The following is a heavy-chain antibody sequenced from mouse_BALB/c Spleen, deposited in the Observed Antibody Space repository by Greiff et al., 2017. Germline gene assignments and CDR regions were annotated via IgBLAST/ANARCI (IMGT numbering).Heavy chain of an antibody. CDR2: INPSNGRT. V-gene: IGHV1S81*02. CDR1: GYTFTSYW. D-gene: IGHD1-1*01. Sequence: VQLQQPGAELVKPGASVKLSCKASGYTFTSYWMHWVKQRPGQGLEWIGEINPSNGRTNYNEKFKSKATLTVDKSSSTAYMQLSSLTSEDSAVYYCARGGNPIYYYGSSYGENYWGQGTSVTVSS. CDR3: ARGGNPIYYYGSSYGENY. J-gene: IGHJ4*01.